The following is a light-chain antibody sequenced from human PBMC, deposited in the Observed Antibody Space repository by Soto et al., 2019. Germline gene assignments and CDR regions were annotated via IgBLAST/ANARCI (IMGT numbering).Light chain of an antibody. Sequence: QSVLTQPPSVSAAPGQKVTISCSVISSNIGGNSVSWYQQLPGTAPKLLIYDDNKRPSGIPDRFSGSKSGTSATLGITGFQTGDEADYYCGSWDSSLSAYVFGTGTKV. CDR1: SSNIGGNS. V-gene: IGLV1-51*01. CDR2: DDN. J-gene: IGLJ1*01. CDR3: GSWDSSLSAYV.